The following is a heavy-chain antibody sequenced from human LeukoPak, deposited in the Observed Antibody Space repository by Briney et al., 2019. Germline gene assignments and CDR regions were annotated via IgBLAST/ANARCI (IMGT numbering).Heavy chain of an antibody. CDR2: IRYDGSNK. Sequence: GGSLRLSCAASGFTFSSYGMHWVRQAPGKGLEWVAFIRYDGSNKYYADSVKGRFTISGDNSKNTLYLQMNSLRAEDTAVYYCAKDPGYQVVYCFDYWGQGTLVTVSS. J-gene: IGHJ4*02. D-gene: IGHD2-2*01. CDR3: AKDPGYQVVYCFDY. CDR1: GFTFSSYG. V-gene: IGHV3-30*02.